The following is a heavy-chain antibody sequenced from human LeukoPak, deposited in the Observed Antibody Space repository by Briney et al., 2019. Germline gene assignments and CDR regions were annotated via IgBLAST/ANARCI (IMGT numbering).Heavy chain of an antibody. Sequence: SETLSLTCTVSGGSISSYYWSWIRQPPGKGLEWIGYIYYSGSTNYNPSLKSRVTISVDTSKNQFSLKLSSVTAADTAVYYCARDGYYGSGSHTAYFDYWGQGTLVTVSS. CDR3: ARDGYYGSGSHTAYFDY. CDR1: GGSISSYY. D-gene: IGHD3-10*01. V-gene: IGHV4-59*01. CDR2: IYYSGST. J-gene: IGHJ4*02.